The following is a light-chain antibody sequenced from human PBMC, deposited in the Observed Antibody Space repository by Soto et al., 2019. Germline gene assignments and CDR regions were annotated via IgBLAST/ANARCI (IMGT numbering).Light chain of an antibody. CDR3: QQSYSTPIT. CDR2: GAS. Sequence: DIQMTQSPSSLSASVGDRVTITCRASQSISIYLNWYQQKPGKAPKVLINGASSLQSGVPTRFSGSGSGTDFTLSISSLQPEDFATYYCQQSYSTPITFGQGTRLEIK. J-gene: IGKJ5*01. CDR1: QSISIY. V-gene: IGKV1-39*01.